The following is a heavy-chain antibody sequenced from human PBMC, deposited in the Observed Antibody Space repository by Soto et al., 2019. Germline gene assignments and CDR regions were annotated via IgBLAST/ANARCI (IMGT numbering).Heavy chain of an antibody. CDR2: IYYSGST. D-gene: IGHD1-20*01. Sequence: QLQLQESGPGLVKPSETLSLTCTVSGGSISSSSYYWGWIRQHPGKGLEWIGYIYYSGSTYYNPSLKSRVTISVDTSKNQFSLKLSSVTAADTAVYYCARAFKSGIYYYYYMDVWGKGTKVTV. J-gene: IGHJ6*03. V-gene: IGHV4-31*03. CDR1: GGSISSSSYY. CDR3: ARAFKSGIYYYYYMDV.